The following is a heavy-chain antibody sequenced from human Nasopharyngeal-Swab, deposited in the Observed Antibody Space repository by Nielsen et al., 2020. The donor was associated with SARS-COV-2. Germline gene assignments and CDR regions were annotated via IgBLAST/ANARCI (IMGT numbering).Heavy chain of an antibody. CDR2: IYYSGST. CDR1: GGSISSSSYY. J-gene: IGHJ4*02. D-gene: IGHD3-22*01. CDR3: ARHRKADYYDSSGYYDNTYYFDY. V-gene: IGHV4-61*05. Sequence: SETLSLTCTVSGGSISSSSYYWSWIRQPPGKGLEWIGYIYYSGSTNYNPSLKSRVTISVDTSKNQFSLKLSSVTAADTAVYYCARHRKADYYDSSGYYDNTYYFDYWGQGTLVTVSS.